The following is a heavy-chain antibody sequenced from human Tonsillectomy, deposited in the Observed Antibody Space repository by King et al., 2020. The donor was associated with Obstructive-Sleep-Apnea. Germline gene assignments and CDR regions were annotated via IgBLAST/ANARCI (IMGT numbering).Heavy chain of an antibody. CDR3: ARSPRYSSGWYGYYYFDY. Sequence: QLVQSGAEVKKPGSSVKVSCKASGGTFSSYAISWVRQAPGQGLEWMGGIIPIFGTANYAQKFQGRVTITAAESTSTAYMELSSLRSEDTAVYYCARSPRYSSGWYGYYYFDYWGQGTLVTVSS. D-gene: IGHD6-19*01. V-gene: IGHV1-69*01. J-gene: IGHJ4*02. CDR1: GGTFSSYA. CDR2: IIPIFGTA.